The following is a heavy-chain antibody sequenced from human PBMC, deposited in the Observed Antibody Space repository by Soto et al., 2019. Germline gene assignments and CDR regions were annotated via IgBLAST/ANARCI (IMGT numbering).Heavy chain of an antibody. J-gene: IGHJ4*02. Sequence: QLQLRESGPGLVKPSETLSLTCTVSGDSISRSTYYWGWIRQPPGKGLEWIGSLYDIESSSYNPYGESIYYTPSLKRRVTIAADTSKNQFSLKLNSVTAADTAVYYCVRNVAGATVPYYFDFWGQGIVVTVSS. D-gene: IGHD1-26*01. CDR2: LYDIESSSYNPYGESI. CDR3: VRNVAGATVPYYFDF. CDR1: GDSISRSTYY. V-gene: IGHV4-39*01.